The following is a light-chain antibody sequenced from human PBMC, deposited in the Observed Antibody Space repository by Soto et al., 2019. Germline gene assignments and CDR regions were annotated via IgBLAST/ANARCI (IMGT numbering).Light chain of an antibody. CDR1: QTVSSS. CDR2: GAS. J-gene: IGKJ1*01. CDR3: QQYGSSPT. Sequence: EIVLTQSPGTLSLSPGEKATLSCRASQTVSSSVAWYQQKPGQAPRLLIYGASSRATGIPDRFSGSGSGTDFTLTISRLEPEDFAVYYCQQYGSSPTFGQGTKVDIK. V-gene: IGKV3-20*01.